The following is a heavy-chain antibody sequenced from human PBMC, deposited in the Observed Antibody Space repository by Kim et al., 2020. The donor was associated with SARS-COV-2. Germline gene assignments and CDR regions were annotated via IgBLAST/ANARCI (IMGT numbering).Heavy chain of an antibody. CDR1: GFTFGDYA. CDR3: TRDLGYCSSTSCHPWWFDP. J-gene: IGHJ5*02. V-gene: IGHV3-49*04. Sequence: GGSLRLSCTASGFTFGDYAMSWVRQAPGKGLEWVGFIRSKAYGGTTEYAASVKGRFTISRDDSKSIAYLQMNSLKTEDTAVYYCTRDLGYCSSTSCHPWWFDPWGQGTLVTVSS. CDR2: IRSKAYGGTT. D-gene: IGHD2-2*01.